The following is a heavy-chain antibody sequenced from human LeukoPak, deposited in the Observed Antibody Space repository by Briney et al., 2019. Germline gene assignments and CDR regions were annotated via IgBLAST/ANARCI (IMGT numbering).Heavy chain of an antibody. Sequence: GGSLRLSCAASGFTFSSYGMHWVRQAPGKGLEWVAVISYDGSNKYYADSVKGRFTISRDNSKNTLYLQMNSLRAEDTAVYYCARGRYRWLQLGDYFDYWGQGTLVTVSS. V-gene: IGHV3-30*03. J-gene: IGHJ4*02. D-gene: IGHD5-24*01. CDR3: ARGRYRWLQLGDYFDY. CDR1: GFTFSSYG. CDR2: ISYDGSNK.